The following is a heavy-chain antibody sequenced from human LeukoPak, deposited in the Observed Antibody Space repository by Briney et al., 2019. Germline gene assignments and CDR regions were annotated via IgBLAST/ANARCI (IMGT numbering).Heavy chain of an antibody. CDR2: IYSSGSI. Sequence: PSETLSLTCTVSGDSISSYYWSWIRQSAGKGLEWIGRIYSSGSINYNPSLKSRVTMSIDTSRNQFSLKLTSVTAADTAVYYCARVVGIKDGFDIWGQGTMVTVSS. CDR1: GDSISSYY. D-gene: IGHD2-21*01. V-gene: IGHV4-4*07. CDR3: ARVVGIKDGFDI. J-gene: IGHJ3*02.